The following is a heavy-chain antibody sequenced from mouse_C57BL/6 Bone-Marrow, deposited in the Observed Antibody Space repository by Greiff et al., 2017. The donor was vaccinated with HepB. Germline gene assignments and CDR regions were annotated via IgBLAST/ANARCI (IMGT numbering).Heavy chain of an antibody. J-gene: IGHJ3*01. CDR3: TRRIYYYGSSYVGFAY. V-gene: IGHV1-15*01. D-gene: IGHD1-1*01. CDR2: IDPETGGT. CDR1: GYTFTDYE. Sequence: QVQLQQSGAELVRPGASVTLSCKASGYTFTDYEMHWVKQTPVHGLEWIGAIDPETGGTAYNQKFKGKAILTADKSSSTAYMELRSLTSEDSAVYYCTRRIYYYGSSYVGFAYWGQGTLVTVSA.